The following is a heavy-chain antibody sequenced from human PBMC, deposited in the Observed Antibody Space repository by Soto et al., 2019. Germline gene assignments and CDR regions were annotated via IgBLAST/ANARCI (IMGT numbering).Heavy chain of an antibody. CDR1: GFTFSSSR. Sequence: PGGSLRLSCAASGFTFSSSRMSWVRQAPGKGLEWVASIHQDGSEIDYVDSVKGRFTISRDNAKSSLSLQMNSLRVEDTAVYYCARVQWLRFDAFNIWGQGTMVPVSS. J-gene: IGHJ3*02. D-gene: IGHD5-12*01. V-gene: IGHV3-7*03. CDR2: IHQDGSEI. CDR3: ARVQWLRFDAFNI.